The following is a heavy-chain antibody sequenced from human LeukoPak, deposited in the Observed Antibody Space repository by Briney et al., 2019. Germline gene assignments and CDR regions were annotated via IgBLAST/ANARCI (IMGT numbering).Heavy chain of an antibody. CDR3: AKYYYGSGSLDY. V-gene: IGHV3-74*01. CDR1: GFSFSVYW. J-gene: IGHJ4*02. Sequence: PGGSLRLSCATCGFSFSVYWMHWVRQAPGKGPVWVSRIKTDGSITDYADSVKGRFTISRDNSKNTLYLQMNSLRAEDTAVYYCAKYYYGSGSLDYWGQGTLVTVSS. D-gene: IGHD3-10*01. CDR2: IKTDGSIT.